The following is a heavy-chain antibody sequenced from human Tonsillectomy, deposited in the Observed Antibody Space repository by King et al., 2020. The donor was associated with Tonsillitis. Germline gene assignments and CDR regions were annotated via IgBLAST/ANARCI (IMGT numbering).Heavy chain of an antibody. CDR1: GFSLSTSGVG. D-gene: IGHD3-10*01. V-gene: IGHV2-5*01. CDR3: AHIRVYGSDLDV. Sequence: ITLKESGPTLVKPTQTLTLTCTFSGFSLSTSGVGVGWIRQPPGKALEWLALIYWNDDERYSPSLMGRLTITRANSENQVVLTMTNMDPVDTATYYCAHIRVYGSDLDVWRQGTTVTVSS. CDR2: IYWNDDE. J-gene: IGHJ6*02.